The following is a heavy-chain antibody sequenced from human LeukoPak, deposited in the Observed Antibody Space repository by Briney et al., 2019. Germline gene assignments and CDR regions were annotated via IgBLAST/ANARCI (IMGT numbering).Heavy chain of an antibody. V-gene: IGHV3-30*18. D-gene: IGHD6-13*01. CDR3: AKSGIEAAGSLVYFDY. CDR1: GFTFSSYG. Sequence: PGRSLRLSCAASGFTFSSYGMHWVRQAPGKGLECVAIISYDGSNKYYTDSVKGRFTISRDNSKNTLYLRMNSLRAEDTAVYYCAKSGIEAAGSLVYFDYWGQGTLVTASS. CDR2: ISYDGSNK. J-gene: IGHJ4*02.